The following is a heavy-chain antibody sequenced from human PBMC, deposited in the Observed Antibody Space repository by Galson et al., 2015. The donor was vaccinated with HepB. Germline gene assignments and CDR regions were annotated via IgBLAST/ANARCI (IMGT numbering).Heavy chain of an antibody. Sequence: SLRLSCKASGLTSSSYAIYWVRQAPGRGLEWVAVISYDGSNEYYADSLRGRFTISRDHSKNTLYLQMNSLRVEDTAVYYCASLIPRVAFTSLGLDAFDIWGQGTMVTVSS. CDR1: GLTSSSYA. D-gene: IGHD2-21*01. CDR2: ISYDGSNE. J-gene: IGHJ3*02. V-gene: IGHV3-30-3*01. CDR3: ASLIPRVAFTSLGLDAFDI.